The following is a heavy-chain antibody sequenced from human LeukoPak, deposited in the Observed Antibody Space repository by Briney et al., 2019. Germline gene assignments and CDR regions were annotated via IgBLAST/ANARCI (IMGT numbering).Heavy chain of an antibody. CDR2: LIPIFGTA. V-gene: IGHV1-69*05. J-gene: IGHJ6*03. CDR3: ARGGWELQNYYYYYMDV. D-gene: IGHD1-26*01. Sequence: SVKVSCKASGGTFSSSAISWVRQAPGQGLEWMGGLIPIFGTANYAQKFQGRVTITTDESTSTAYMELSSLRSEDTAVYYCARGGWELQNYYYYYMDVWGKGTTVTVSS. CDR1: GGTFSSSA.